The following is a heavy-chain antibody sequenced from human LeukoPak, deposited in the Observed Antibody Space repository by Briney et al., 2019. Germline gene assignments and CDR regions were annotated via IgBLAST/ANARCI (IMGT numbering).Heavy chain of an antibody. Sequence: PSETLSLTCTVSGGSISSGGYYWSWIRQHPGKVLVWIGYIYYSGSTYYNPSLKIRVTISVDTSKNQFSLKLSFVTAADTAVYYCARSAYYDSSGYYSWGQGTLVTVSS. CDR2: IYYSGST. J-gene: IGHJ5*02. V-gene: IGHV4-31*03. D-gene: IGHD3-22*01. CDR3: ARSAYYDSSGYYS. CDR1: GGSISSGGYY.